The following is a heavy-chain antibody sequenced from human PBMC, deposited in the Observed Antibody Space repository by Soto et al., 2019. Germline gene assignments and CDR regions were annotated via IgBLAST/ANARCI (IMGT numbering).Heavy chain of an antibody. Sequence: QVQLVQSGAEVKKPGASVKVSCNASGYTFTSYEISWVRQASGQGLEWMGWMNPNSGNTGYARKFQDRVTMTRDTSTSIAYMELSRLRYEDTAVYYCARVPPGQEIDYWGQGTLVTVSS. CDR1: GYTFTSYE. D-gene: IGHD2-8*02. CDR2: MNPNSGNT. V-gene: IGHV1-8*01. CDR3: ARVPPGQEIDY. J-gene: IGHJ4*02.